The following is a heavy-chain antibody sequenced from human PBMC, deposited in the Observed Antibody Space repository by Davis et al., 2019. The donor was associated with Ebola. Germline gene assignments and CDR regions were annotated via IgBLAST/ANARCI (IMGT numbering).Heavy chain of an antibody. Sequence: MPSETLSLTCAVYGGSFSGYYWSWIRQPPGRGLEWIGYIYNSGNTNYNPSLKSRVTISVDTSKNQFSLKLSSVTAADTAVYYCARAGGSTPAATIWYYYYGMDVWGQGTTVTVSS. CDR1: GGSFSGYY. CDR2: IYNSGNT. V-gene: IGHV4-59*12. CDR3: ARAGGSTPAATIWYYYYGMDV. J-gene: IGHJ6*02. D-gene: IGHD2-2*01.